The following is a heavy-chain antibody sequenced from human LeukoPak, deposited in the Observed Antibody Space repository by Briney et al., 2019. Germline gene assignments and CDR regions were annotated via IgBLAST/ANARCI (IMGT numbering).Heavy chain of an antibody. CDR2: INHSGST. J-gene: IGHJ6*03. Sequence: SETLSLTCAVYGGSFSGYYWSWIRQPPGKGLEWIGEINHSGSTNYNPSLKSRVTISVDTSKNQFFLKLSSMTAADTAVYYCARATGPHYYMDVWGKGTTVTVSS. CDR3: ARATGPHYYMDV. D-gene: IGHD1-1*01. CDR1: GGSFSGYY. V-gene: IGHV4-34*01.